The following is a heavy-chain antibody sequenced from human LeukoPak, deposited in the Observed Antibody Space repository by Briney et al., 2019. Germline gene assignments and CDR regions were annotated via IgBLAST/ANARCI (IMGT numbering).Heavy chain of an antibody. CDR3: ARGGIGGFDP. V-gene: IGHV1-69*04. J-gene: IGHJ5*02. CDR1: GGTFSSYA. D-gene: IGHD6-13*01. Sequence: SVTVSCKASGGTFSSYAISWVRQAPGQGLEWMGRIIPILGIANYAQKFQGRVTITADKSTSTAYMELSSLRSEDTAVYYCARGGIGGFDPWGQGTLVTVSS. CDR2: IIPILGIA.